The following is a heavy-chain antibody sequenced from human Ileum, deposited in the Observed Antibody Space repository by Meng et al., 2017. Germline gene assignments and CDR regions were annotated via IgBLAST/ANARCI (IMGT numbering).Heavy chain of an antibody. J-gene: IGHJ4*02. Sequence: PQSRPWLVKSSVTRPLPCAVSGGSISGGTWWSWLRQPPGKGLQWIGQFHPGSGAAYNPSLETRVTISVDTSKNQFSLELTSVTAADTAVYYCAKNGAYCLESWGQGTLVTVSS. CDR2: FHPGSGA. D-gene: IGHD2-21*01. V-gene: IGHV4-4*02. CDR3: AKNGAYCLES. CDR1: GGSISGGTW.